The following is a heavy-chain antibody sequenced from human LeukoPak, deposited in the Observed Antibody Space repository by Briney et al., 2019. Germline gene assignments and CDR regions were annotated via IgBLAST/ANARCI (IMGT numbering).Heavy chain of an antibody. CDR1: RFTFSSYS. V-gene: IGHV3-21*01. CDR2: ISSSSSYI. D-gene: IGHD2-15*01. CDR3: ASHCSGGSCYYDY. J-gene: IGHJ4*02. Sequence: GGSLRLSCAASRFTFSSYSMNWVRQAPGKGLEWVSSISSSSSYIYYADSVKGRFTISRDNAKNSLYLQMNSPRAEDTAVYYCASHCSGGSCYYDYWGQGTLDTVST.